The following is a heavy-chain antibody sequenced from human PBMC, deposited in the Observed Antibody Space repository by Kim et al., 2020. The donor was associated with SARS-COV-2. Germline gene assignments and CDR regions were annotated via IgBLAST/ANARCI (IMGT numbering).Heavy chain of an antibody. D-gene: IGHD1-26*01. J-gene: IGHJ4*02. V-gene: IGHV4-39*07. Sequence: PSLKIRVTISVDTSKNQFSLKLSSVTAADTAVYYCARPSVVGATIYYFDYWGQGTLVTVSS. CDR3: ARPSVVGATIYYFDY.